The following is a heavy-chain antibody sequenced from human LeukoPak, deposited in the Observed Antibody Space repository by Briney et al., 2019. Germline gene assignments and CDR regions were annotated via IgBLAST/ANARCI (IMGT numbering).Heavy chain of an antibody. CDR1: GGSISSYF. J-gene: IGHJ5*02. CDR2: INESGET. CDR3: ARVLGIAVVAGATEDNYFDP. D-gene: IGHD2-21*01. V-gene: IGHV4-34*01. Sequence: KPSETLSLTCGVSGGSISSYFWTWIRQSPAKGLEWVGEINESGETDYNPSLKSRAKISIDTSRGQFYLTLRSVTAADAAMYYCARVLGIAVVAGATEDNYFDPWGRGILVTVSS.